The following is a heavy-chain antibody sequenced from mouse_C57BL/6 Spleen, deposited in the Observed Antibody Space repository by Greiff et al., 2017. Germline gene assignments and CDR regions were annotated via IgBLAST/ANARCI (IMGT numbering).Heavy chain of an antibody. CDR3: AREGIYDGYPYAMDY. Sequence: VQLQQSGPELVKPGASVKISCKASGYSFTDYNMNWVKQSNGKSLEWIGVINPNYGTTSYNQKFKGKATLTVDQSSSTAYMQLNSLTCEDSAVYYCAREGIYDGYPYAMDYWGQGTSVTVSS. CDR1: GYSFTDYN. D-gene: IGHD2-3*01. V-gene: IGHV1-39*01. CDR2: INPNYGTT. J-gene: IGHJ4*01.